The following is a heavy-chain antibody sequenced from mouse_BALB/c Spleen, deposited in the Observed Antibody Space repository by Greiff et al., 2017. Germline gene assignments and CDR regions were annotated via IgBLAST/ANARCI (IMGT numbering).Heavy chain of an antibody. J-gene: IGHJ3*01. CDR1: GYTFTSYV. Sequence: VHVKQSGPELVKPGASVKMSCKASGYTFTSYVMHWVKQKPGQGLEWIGYINPYNDGTKYNEKFKGKATLTSDKSSSTAYMELSSLTSEDSAVYYCARIGYYTWFAYWGQGTLVTVSA. CDR3: ARIGYYTWFAY. V-gene: IGHV1-14*01. CDR2: INPYNDGT. D-gene: IGHD2-3*01.